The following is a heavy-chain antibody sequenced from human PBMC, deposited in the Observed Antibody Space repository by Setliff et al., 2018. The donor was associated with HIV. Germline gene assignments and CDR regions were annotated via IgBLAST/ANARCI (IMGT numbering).Heavy chain of an antibody. V-gene: IGHV4-61*09. D-gene: IGHD3-3*01. CDR2: IYRTGSA. Sequence: SETLSLTCTVSGDSISNGNFYWSWIRQSAGKGLEWFGHIYRTGSANYNPSLKSRLTISVDTSKNQFSLKLTSLTAADTAVYYCARGQDFNFWSQYMDVWGKGTTVTVSS. CDR3: ARGQDFNFWSQYMDV. J-gene: IGHJ6*03. CDR1: GDSISNGNFY.